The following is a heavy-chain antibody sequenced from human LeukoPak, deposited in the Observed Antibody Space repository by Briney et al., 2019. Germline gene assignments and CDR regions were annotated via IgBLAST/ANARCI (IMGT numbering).Heavy chain of an antibody. CDR3: ARGWALTGYYAYFDY. D-gene: IGHD3-9*01. J-gene: IGHJ4*02. Sequence: GASVKVSCKASGYTFTGYYMHWLRQAPGQGLEWMGWISAYNGNTNYAQKLQGRVTMTTDTSTSTAYMELRSLRSDDTAVYYCARGWALTGYYAYFDYWGQGTLVTVSS. CDR1: GYTFTGYY. CDR2: ISAYNGNT. V-gene: IGHV1-18*04.